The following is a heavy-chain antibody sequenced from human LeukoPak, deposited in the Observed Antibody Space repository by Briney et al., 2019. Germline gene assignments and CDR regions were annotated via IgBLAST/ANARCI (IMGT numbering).Heavy chain of an antibody. J-gene: IGHJ5*02. D-gene: IGHD5-12*01. Sequence: PSETLSLTCTVSGGSISSSSYYWGWIRQPPGKGLEWIGSIYYSGSTYYNPSLKSRVTISVDTSKNQFSLKLSSVTAADTAVYYCARGEGYSGYSAARREGGWFDPWGQGTLVTVSS. CDR3: ARGEGYSGYSAARREGGWFDP. V-gene: IGHV4-39*07. CDR2: IYYSGST. CDR1: GGSISSSSYY.